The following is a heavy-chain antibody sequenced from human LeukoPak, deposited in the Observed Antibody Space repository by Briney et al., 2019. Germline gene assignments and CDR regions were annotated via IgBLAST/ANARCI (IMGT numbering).Heavy chain of an antibody. D-gene: IGHD2-2*01. CDR2: INPSGGST. CDR3: ARDRMGDCATTSCYPAF. V-gene: IGHV1-46*01. J-gene: IGHJ4*02. CDR1: GYTFTSYY. Sequence: ASVKVSCRASGYTFTSYYMHWVRQAPGQGLEWMGIINPSGGSTTYAEKFQGRVTMTRDTSTSTVYMELSGLTSDDTAMYYCARDRMGDCATTSCYPAFWGQGALVTVSS.